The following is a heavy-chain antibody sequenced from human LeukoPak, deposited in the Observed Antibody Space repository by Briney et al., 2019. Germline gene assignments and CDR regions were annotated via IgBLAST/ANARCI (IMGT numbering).Heavy chain of an antibody. J-gene: IGHJ5*02. CDR2: INHSGST. Sequence: SETLSLTCAVYGGSFSGYYWSWIRQPPGKGLEWIGEINHSGSTNYNPSLKSRVTISVDTSKNQFSLKLSSVTAADTAVYYCARETPGYCSGGSCSSWGQGTLVTVSS. CDR1: GGSFSGYY. D-gene: IGHD2-15*01. CDR3: ARETPGYCSGGSCSS. V-gene: IGHV4-34*01.